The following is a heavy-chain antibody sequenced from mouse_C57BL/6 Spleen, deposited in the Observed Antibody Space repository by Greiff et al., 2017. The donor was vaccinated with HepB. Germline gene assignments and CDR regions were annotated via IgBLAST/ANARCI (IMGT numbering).Heavy chain of an antibody. CDR3: ARDKDLGYGSSYDY. CDR1: GYSITSGYY. Sequence: EVQVVESGPGLVKPSQSLSLTCSVTGYSITSGYYWNWIRQFPGNKLEWMGYISYDGSNNYNPSLKNRISITRDTSKNQFFLKLNSVTTEDTATYYCARDKDLGYGSSYDYWGQGTTLTVSS. CDR2: ISYDGSN. V-gene: IGHV3-6*01. J-gene: IGHJ2*01. D-gene: IGHD1-1*01.